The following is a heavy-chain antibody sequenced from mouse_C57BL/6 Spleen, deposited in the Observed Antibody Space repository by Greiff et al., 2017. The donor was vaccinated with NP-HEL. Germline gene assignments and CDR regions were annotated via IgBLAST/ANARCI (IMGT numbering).Heavy chain of an antibody. J-gene: IGHJ2*01. Sequence: VQLQQSGAELVKPGASVKLSCKASGYTFTSYWMHWVKQRPGPGLEWIGMIHPNSGSTNYNEKFKSKATLTVDKSSSTAYRQLSSLTSEDSAVSSCASNGNYVGYVDYRRQGTTLTVSS. CDR1: GYTFTSYW. CDR3: ASNGNYVGYVDY. CDR2: IHPNSGST. D-gene: IGHD2-1*01. V-gene: IGHV1-64*01.